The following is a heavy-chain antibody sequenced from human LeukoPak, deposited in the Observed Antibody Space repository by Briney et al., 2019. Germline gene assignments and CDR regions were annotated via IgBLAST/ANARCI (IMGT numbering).Heavy chain of an antibody. CDR1: GGSIGTYY. D-gene: IGHD3-16*02. J-gene: IGHJ6*03. CDR2: IYVTGST. Sequence: PSETLSLTCTVSGGSIGTYYWSWIRQSPGKGLEWIGYIYVTGSTRYNPYLQSRVTISVDTSRNQFSLKMSSATAADTAVYYCARHIGGGIEDMDVWGKGTKVTVSS. V-gene: IGHV4-59*08. CDR3: ARHIGGGIEDMDV.